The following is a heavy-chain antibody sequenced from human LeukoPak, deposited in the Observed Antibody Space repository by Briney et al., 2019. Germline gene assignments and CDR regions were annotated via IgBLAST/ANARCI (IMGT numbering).Heavy chain of an antibody. CDR2: IYHSGST. CDR1: GGSFSGINW. CDR3: ARDGYSGYDYRSGFDY. D-gene: IGHD5-12*01. J-gene: IGHJ4*02. V-gene: IGHV4-4*02. Sequence: PSGTLPLTCPVSGGSFSGINWWGGVGHPPGRGLGGIGEIYHSGSTNYNPSLKSRVTISVDKSKNQFSLKLSSVTAADTAVYYCARDGYSGYDYRSGFDYWGQGTLVTVSS.